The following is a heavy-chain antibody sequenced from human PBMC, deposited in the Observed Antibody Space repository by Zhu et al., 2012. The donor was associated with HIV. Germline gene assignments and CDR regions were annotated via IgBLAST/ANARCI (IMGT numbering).Heavy chain of an antibody. CDR3: ARIYYYYYYYMDV. J-gene: IGHJ6*03. D-gene: IGHD2-2*02. CDR1: GYSISGGYY. V-gene: IGHV4-38-2*01. CDR2: IYHSGST. Sequence: QVQLQESGPGLVKPSETLSLTCAVSGYSISGGYYWGWIRQPPGKGLEWIGSIYHSGSTYYNPSLKSRVTISVDTSKNQFSLKLSSVTAADTAVYYCARIYYYYYYYMDVWGKGTTVTVSS.